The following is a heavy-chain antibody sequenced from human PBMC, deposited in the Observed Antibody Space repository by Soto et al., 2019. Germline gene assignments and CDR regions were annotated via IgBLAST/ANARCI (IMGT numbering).Heavy chain of an antibody. CDR2: ISSSSSYI. Sequence: EVQLVESGGGLVKPGGSLRLSCAASGFTFSSYSMNWVRQAPGKGLEWVSSISSSSSYIYYADSVKGRFTISRDNTKNSLYLQMNSLRAEDTAVYYCARDFSSSSYNYFDYWGQGTLVTVSS. CDR3: ARDFSSSSYNYFDY. V-gene: IGHV3-21*01. J-gene: IGHJ4*02. D-gene: IGHD6-6*01. CDR1: GFTFSSYS.